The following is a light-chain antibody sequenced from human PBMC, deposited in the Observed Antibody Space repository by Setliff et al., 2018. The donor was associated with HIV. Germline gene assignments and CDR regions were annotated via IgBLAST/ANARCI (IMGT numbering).Light chain of an antibody. J-gene: IGLJ1*01. CDR1: SSDVGDYNY. CDR2: DVS. Sequence: QSVLTQPASVSGSPGQSITISCTGTSSDVGDYNYVSWYQQHPGKAPKLMIYDVSNRPSRVSNRFSGSKSGNTASLTISGLQAEDEAYYYCSSYTSSNTYVFGTGTKVTVL. V-gene: IGLV2-14*03. CDR3: SSYTSSNTYV.